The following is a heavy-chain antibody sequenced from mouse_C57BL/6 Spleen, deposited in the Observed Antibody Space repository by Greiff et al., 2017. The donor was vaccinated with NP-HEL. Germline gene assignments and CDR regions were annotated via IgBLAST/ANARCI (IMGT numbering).Heavy chain of an antibody. CDR2: IWRGGST. D-gene: IGHD2-4*01. J-gene: IGHJ3*01. CDR1: GFSLTSYG. Sequence: QVQLKDSGPGLVQPSQSLSITCTVSGFSLTSYGVHWVRQSPGKGLEWLGVIWRGGSTDYNAAFMSRLSITKDNSKSQVFFKMNSLQADDTAIYYCANLDYDYDERLAYWGQGTLVTVSA. CDR3: ANLDYDYDERLAY. V-gene: IGHV2-5*01.